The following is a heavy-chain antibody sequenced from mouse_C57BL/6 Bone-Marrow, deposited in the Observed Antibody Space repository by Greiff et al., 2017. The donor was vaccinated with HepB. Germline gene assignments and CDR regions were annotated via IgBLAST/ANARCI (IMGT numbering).Heavy chain of an antibody. CDR2: ISSGGSYT. V-gene: IGHV5-6*01. CDR1: GFTFSSYG. Sequence: EVQLQQSGGDLVKPGGSLKLSCAASGFTFSSYGMSWVRQTPDKRLEWVATISSGGSYTYYPDSVKGRFTISRDNAKNTLYLQMSSLKSEDTAMYYCARHPSYSNYAMDYWGQGTSVTVSS. J-gene: IGHJ4*01. D-gene: IGHD2-5*01. CDR3: ARHPSYSNYAMDY.